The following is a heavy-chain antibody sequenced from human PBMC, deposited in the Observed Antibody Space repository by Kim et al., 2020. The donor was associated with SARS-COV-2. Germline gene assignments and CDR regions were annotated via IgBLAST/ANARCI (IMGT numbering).Heavy chain of an antibody. Sequence: YDTDSGKGRFTVSRDSSKNARFRQMNSLRAEDTATYYCARRSSSNWSHDYWGQGTLVTVSS. J-gene: IGHJ4*02. V-gene: IGHV3-53*01. CDR3: ARRSSSNWSHDY. D-gene: IGHD2-2*01.